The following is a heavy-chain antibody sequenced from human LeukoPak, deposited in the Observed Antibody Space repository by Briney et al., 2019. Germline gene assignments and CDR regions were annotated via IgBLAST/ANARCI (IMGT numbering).Heavy chain of an antibody. V-gene: IGHV3-30*02. J-gene: IGHJ4*02. D-gene: IGHD7-27*01. Sequence: GGSLRLSCAASGFTFSSYGMHWVRQAPGKGLEWVAFIRYDGSNKYYADSVKGRFTISRDNSKNTLYLQMNSLRAEDTAEYYCAKDRKPVNWGGGYFDYWGQGTLVTVSS. CDR2: IRYDGSNK. CDR1: GFTFSSYG. CDR3: AKDRKPVNWGGGYFDY.